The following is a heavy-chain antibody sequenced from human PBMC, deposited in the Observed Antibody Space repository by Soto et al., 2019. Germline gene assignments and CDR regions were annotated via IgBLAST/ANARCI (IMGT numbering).Heavy chain of an antibody. CDR1: GFTFSSYA. CDR3: AKAMPWLGSWSLGGMDV. Sequence: HPGGSLRLSCAASGFTFSSYAMSWVRQAPGKGLEWVSAISGSGGSTYYADSVKGRFTISRDNSKNTLYLQMNSLRAEDTAVYYCAKAMPWLGSWSLGGMDVWGQGTTVTVSS. CDR2: ISGSGGST. J-gene: IGHJ6*02. V-gene: IGHV3-23*01. D-gene: IGHD6-13*01.